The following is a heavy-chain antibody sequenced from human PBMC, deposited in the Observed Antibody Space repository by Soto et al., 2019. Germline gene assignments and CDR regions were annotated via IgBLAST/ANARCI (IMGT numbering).Heavy chain of an antibody. Sequence: ASVKVSCKASGYTFTSYGISWVRQAPGQGLEWMGWINPYNGNTNYAQKLQGRVTMTTDTSTSTAYMELRSLRSDDTAVYYCARVKGSGYHNWFDPWGQGTLVTVSS. CDR3: ARVKGSGYHNWFDP. CDR1: GYTFTSYG. V-gene: IGHV1-18*01. J-gene: IGHJ5*02. CDR2: INPYNGNT. D-gene: IGHD3-22*01.